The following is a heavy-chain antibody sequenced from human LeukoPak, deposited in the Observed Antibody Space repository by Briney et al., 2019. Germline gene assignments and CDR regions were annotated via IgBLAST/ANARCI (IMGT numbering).Heavy chain of an antibody. J-gene: IGHJ6*02. V-gene: IGHV3-23*01. CDR3: AKYFYDYSYYGMDV. D-gene: IGHD2/OR15-2a*01. CDR1: GLTFSSHA. Sequence: GGSLRLSCAASGLTFSSHAMSWVRQAPGKGLEWVSTISGSRSSTYYADSVKGRFTISRDNSKNTVYLQMNSLRAEDTAVYYCAKYFYDYSYYGMDVWGQGTTVTVSS. CDR2: ISGSRSST.